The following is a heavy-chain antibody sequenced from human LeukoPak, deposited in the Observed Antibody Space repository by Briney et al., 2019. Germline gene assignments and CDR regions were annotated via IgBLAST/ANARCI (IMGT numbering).Heavy chain of an antibody. D-gene: IGHD3-22*01. CDR3: ARLSPMVILGALDY. Sequence: TLSLTCIVSGGSISSYYWSWIRQPPGKGLEWIGYIYNSGSTNYNPSLKSRVTISVDTSKNQFSLKLSSVTAADTAVYYCARLSPMVILGALDYWGQGTLVTVSS. V-gene: IGHV4-59*08. J-gene: IGHJ4*02. CDR2: IYNSGST. CDR1: GGSISSYY.